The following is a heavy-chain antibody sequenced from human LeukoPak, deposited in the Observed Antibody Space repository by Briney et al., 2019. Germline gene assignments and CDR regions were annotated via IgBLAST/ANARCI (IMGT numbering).Heavy chain of an antibody. J-gene: IGHJ5*02. V-gene: IGHV4-31*03. CDR2: TYYSGST. Sequence: SETLSLTCTVSGGSISSGGYYWSWIRQHPGRGLEWIGHTYYSGSTYYSPSLKSRVTISVDTSKNQFSLKLSSVTAADTAVYYCARDGPHYYDTTRVMTAWFAPWGQGTLVTVSS. CDR1: GGSISSGGYY. D-gene: IGHD3-22*01. CDR3: ARDGPHYYDTTRVMTAWFAP.